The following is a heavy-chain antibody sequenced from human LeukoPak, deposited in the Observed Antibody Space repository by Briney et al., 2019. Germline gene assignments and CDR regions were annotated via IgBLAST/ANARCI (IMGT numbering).Heavy chain of an antibody. Sequence: GGSLRLSCATSGFTFSTFWMHWVRQAPGKGLVWVSRINHDGSSTNYADSVKGRFTISRDNAKNSLYLQMNSLRAEDTAVYYCARSQIGVRGGFYYMDVWGKGTTVTISS. CDR1: GFTFSTFW. CDR2: INHDGSST. D-gene: IGHD3-10*01. J-gene: IGHJ6*03. V-gene: IGHV3-74*01. CDR3: ARSQIGVRGGFYYMDV.